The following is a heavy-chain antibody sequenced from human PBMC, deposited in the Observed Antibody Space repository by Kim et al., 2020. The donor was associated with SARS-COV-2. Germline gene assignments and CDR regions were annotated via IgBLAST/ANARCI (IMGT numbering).Heavy chain of an antibody. J-gene: IGHJ5*02. V-gene: IGHV4-34*01. CDR1: GGSFSGYY. CDR2: INHSGST. Sequence: SETLSLTCAVYGGSFSGYYWSWIRQPPGKGLEWIGEINHSGSTNYNPSLKSRVTISVDTSKNQFSLKLSSVTAADTAVYYCARDKDSSIVARSNWFDPWGQGTLVTVSS. CDR3: ARDKDSSIVARSNWFDP. D-gene: IGHD6-6*01.